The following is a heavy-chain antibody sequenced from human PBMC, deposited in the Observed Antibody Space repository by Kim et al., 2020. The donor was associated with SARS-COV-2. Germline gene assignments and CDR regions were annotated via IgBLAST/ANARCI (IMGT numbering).Heavy chain of an antibody. CDR1: GCTFSSYA. V-gene: IGHV1-69*13. D-gene: IGHD1-20*01. CDR3: ARVEVPRYNWNYADY. J-gene: IGHJ4*02. Sequence: SVKVSCKASGCTFSSYAISWVRQAPGQGLEWMGGIIPIFGTANYAQKFQGRVTITADESTSTAYMELSSLRSEDTAVYYCARVEVPRYNWNYADYWGQGTLVTVSS. CDR2: IIPIFGTA.